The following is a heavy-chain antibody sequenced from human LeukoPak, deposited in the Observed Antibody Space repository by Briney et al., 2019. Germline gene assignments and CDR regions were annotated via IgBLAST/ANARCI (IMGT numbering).Heavy chain of an antibody. Sequence: PSETLSLTCTVSGGSISSSSNYWGWIRQPPGKGLEWIGSIYYSGTPYYSPSHRSRVTMSVDTSKNQFSLRLSSLTAADTAVYYCARRGDSSGSSLAAFDIWGQGTMVTVSS. V-gene: IGHV4-39*01. CDR3: ARRGDSSGSSLAAFDI. CDR2: IYYSGTP. J-gene: IGHJ3*02. D-gene: IGHD3-22*01. CDR1: GGSISSSSNY.